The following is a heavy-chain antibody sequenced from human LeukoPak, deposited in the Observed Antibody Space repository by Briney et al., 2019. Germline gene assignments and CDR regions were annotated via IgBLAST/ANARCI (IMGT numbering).Heavy chain of an antibody. Sequence: PSETLSLTCTVSGGSISNYYWSWIRQPPGKGLEWIGYIYYSGSTNYNPSLKSRVTISVHTSKNQFSLKLSSVAAADTAVYYCARLLATTGTRYFDYWGQGTLVTVSS. D-gene: IGHD6-13*01. V-gene: IGHV4-59*01. CDR1: GGSISNYY. CDR3: ARLLATTGTRYFDY. J-gene: IGHJ4*02. CDR2: IYYSGST.